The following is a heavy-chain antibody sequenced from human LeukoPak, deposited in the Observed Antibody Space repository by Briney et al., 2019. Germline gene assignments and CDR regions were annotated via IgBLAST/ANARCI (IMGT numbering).Heavy chain of an antibody. CDR3: ARLLYMSPDY. V-gene: IGHV4-39*01. D-gene: IGHD3-16*02. CDR1: GGSISSSSYY. Sequence: PSETLSLTCTVSGGSISSSSYYWGWIRQPPGKGLEWIGGIYYSGSTYYNPSLKSRVTISVDTSKNQFSLKLSSVTAADTAVYYCARLLYMSPDYWGQGTLVTVSS. J-gene: IGHJ4*02. CDR2: IYYSGST.